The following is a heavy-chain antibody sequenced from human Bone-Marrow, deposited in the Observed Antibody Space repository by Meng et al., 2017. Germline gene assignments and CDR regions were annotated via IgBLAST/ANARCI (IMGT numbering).Heavy chain of an antibody. CDR2: IYYSGST. CDR3: ARDEVNWAIDY. D-gene: IGHD7-27*01. V-gene: IGHV4-39*07. J-gene: IGHJ4*02. Sequence: SETLSLTCTVSGGSISSSSYYWGWIRQPPGKGLEWIGSIYYSGSTYYNPSLKSRVTISVDTSKNQFSLKLSSVAAADTAVYYCARDEVNWAIDYWGQGTLVTVSS. CDR1: GGSISSSSYY.